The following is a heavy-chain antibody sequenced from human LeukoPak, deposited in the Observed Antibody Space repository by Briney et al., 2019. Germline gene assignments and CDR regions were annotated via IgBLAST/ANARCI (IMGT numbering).Heavy chain of an antibody. Sequence: GGSLRLSCAVSGITLSNYAMTWVRQAPGKGLEWVAGISGSGGGTNYADSVKGRFTISRDNYKNTLYLQMNSLGAEDTAVYFCARADWGSIDYWGQGALVTVSS. CDR3: ARADWGSIDY. V-gene: IGHV3-23*01. CDR2: ISGSGGGT. J-gene: IGHJ4*02. D-gene: IGHD7-27*01. CDR1: GITLSNYA.